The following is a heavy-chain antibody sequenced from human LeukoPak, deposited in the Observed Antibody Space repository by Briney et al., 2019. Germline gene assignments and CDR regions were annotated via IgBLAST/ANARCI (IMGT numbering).Heavy chain of an antibody. J-gene: IGHJ4*02. CDR3: ARGYSYDDY. CDR2: INPDSGGT. V-gene: IGHV1-2*02. Sequence: ASVKVSCKASAYTFTVYYFHWVRQPPGQGLEWMGWINPDSGGTNYAQKFQGRVTMTRDTSISTAYMELNRLRSDDTAVYYCARGYSYDDYWGQGTLVTVSS. D-gene: IGHD5-18*01. CDR1: AYTFTVYY.